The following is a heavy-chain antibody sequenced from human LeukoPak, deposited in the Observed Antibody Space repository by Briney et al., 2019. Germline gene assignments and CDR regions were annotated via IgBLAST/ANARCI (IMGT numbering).Heavy chain of an antibody. V-gene: IGHV3-74*01. Sequence: PGGSLRLSCAASGFTFSSYWMHWVRQAPGKGLVWVSRINSDGSSTSYADSVKGRFTISRDNAKNTLYLQMNSLRAEDTAVYYCARDFFPTPTGYSSSWSAFGYWGQGTLVTVSS. D-gene: IGHD6-13*01. CDR2: INSDGSST. J-gene: IGHJ4*02. CDR1: GFTFSSYW. CDR3: ARDFFPTPTGYSSSWSAFGY.